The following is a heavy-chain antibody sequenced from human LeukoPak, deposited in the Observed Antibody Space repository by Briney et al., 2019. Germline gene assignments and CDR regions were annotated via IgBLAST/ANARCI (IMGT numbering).Heavy chain of an antibody. CDR1: GFTFSDYA. CDR3: ARDYDYVWGSYRWYYFDY. V-gene: IGHV3-23*01. CDR2: ITDDGATT. D-gene: IGHD3-16*02. Sequence: GGSLRLSCAAPGFTFSDYAMGWVRQVPGTRLEWVSIITDDGATTYYADSVKGRFIISRDNSKNTLYLQMNSLRAEDTALYYCARDYDYVWGSYRWYYFDYWGQGTLVTVSS. J-gene: IGHJ4*02.